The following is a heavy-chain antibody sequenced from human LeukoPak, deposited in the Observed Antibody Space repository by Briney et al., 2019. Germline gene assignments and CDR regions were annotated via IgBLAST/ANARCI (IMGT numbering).Heavy chain of an antibody. V-gene: IGHV1-2*02. CDR3: ARLGAYCSSTSC. CDR2: INTNSGGT. D-gene: IGHD2-2*01. Sequence: ASLKVSCKASGYTFTGYYMHWVRRAPGQGLEWMGWINTNSGGTNYAQKFQGRVTMTRDTSISTAYMELSRLRSDDTAVYYCARLGAYCSSTSCWGQGTLVTVSS. CDR1: GYTFTGYY. J-gene: IGHJ4*02.